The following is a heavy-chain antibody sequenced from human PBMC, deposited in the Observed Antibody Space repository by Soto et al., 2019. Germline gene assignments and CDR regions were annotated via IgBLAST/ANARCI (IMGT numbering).Heavy chain of an antibody. CDR2: INHSGST. Sequence: PSETLSLTCAVYGESFSVYYWSWIRQPPGKGLEWIGEINHSGSTNYNPSLKSRVTISVDTSKNQFSLKLSSVTAADTAVYYCARGPHSSGWYNYYYYMDVWGKGTTVTVSS. V-gene: IGHV4-34*01. CDR3: ARGPHSSGWYNYYYYMDV. J-gene: IGHJ6*03. CDR1: GESFSVYY. D-gene: IGHD6-19*01.